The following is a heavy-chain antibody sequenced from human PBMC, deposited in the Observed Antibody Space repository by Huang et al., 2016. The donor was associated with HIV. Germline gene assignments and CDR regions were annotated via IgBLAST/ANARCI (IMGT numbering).Heavy chain of an antibody. CDR2: MKPKSGNV. D-gene: IGHD3-10*01. J-gene: IGHJ3*01. Sequence: QIQLAQSGAEVKKPGASVKVSCKASGYTFHNYDINWVRQASGQGLEWRGWMKPKSGNVGYTKKFQGRVAILRNSSINTSYLEVTSLTSEDTAVYYCARGFGINYNHEAFDVWGQGTMVTVSS. CDR1: GYTFHNYD. V-gene: IGHV1-8*01. CDR3: ARGFGINYNHEAFDV.